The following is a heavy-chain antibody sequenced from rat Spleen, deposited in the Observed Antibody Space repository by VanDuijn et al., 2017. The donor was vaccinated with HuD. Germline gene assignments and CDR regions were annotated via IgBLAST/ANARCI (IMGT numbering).Heavy chain of an antibody. J-gene: IGHJ2*01. D-gene: IGHD1-9*01. CDR1: GFTFSDYY. Sequence: EVQLVESGGGLVQPGRSLKLSCAASGFTFSDYYMAWVRQAPTKGLEWVATISYDDSTTYYRDSVTGRFTISRDNAKTTLYLQMDSLRSEDTATYYCARRHYGYTDYFDYWGQGVMVTVSS. CDR2: ISYDDSTT. CDR3: ARRHYGYTDYFDY. V-gene: IGHV5-7*01.